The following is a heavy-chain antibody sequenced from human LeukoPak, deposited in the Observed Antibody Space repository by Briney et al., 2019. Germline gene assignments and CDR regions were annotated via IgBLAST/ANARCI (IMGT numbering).Heavy chain of an antibody. V-gene: IGHV3-15*01. CDR3: TTLGGPYYKLGGPYYFDY. CDR1: GFTFSNAW. D-gene: IGHD3-10*01. J-gene: IGHJ4*02. Sequence: GGSLRLSCAVYGFTFSNAWMTWVRQAPGKGLEWIGRIKDKSDGGTIDYAAPVKGRFSISRDDSGNTLYLQMNSLKTEHTPVYYCTTLGGPYYKLGGPYYFDYWGQGTLVTVSS. CDR2: IKDKSDGGTI.